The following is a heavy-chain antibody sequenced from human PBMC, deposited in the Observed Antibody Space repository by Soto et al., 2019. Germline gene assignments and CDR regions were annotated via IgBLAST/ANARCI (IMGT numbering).Heavy chain of an antibody. CDR2: INHSGST. D-gene: IGHD6-6*01. CDR3: ARARIAARYDY. Sequence: PSETLSLTCAVYGGSFSGYYWSWIRQPPGKGLEWIGEINHSGSTNYNPSLKSRVTISVDTSKNQFSLKLSSVTAADTAVYYCARARIAARYDYWGQGTLVTVSS. V-gene: IGHV4-34*01. J-gene: IGHJ4*02. CDR1: GGSFSGYY.